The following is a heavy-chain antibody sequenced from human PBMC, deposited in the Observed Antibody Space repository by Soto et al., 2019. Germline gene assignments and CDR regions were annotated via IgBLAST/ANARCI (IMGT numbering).Heavy chain of an antibody. CDR2: MYNSGKI. V-gene: IGHV4-31*03. CDR1: GASISSGDYY. D-gene: IGHD4-17*01. J-gene: IGHJ4*02. Sequence: QVQLQESGPGLVKSSQTLSHTCTVSGASISSGDYYWSWIRQYPGRGLEWIGYMYNSGKIYYNPSLKSRVTISADTSKNQFSLKLISVTAADTAVYYCARSMFGYGDHDYWGQGILVTVSS. CDR3: ARSMFGYGDHDY.